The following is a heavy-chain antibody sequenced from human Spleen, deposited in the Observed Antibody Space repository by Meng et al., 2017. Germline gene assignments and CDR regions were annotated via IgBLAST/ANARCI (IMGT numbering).Heavy chain of an antibody. CDR1: GGSVISGSYY. CDR3: ARYEHFDWLLRGEDY. CDR2: MYFSGTT. J-gene: IGHJ4*02. V-gene: IGHV4-61*01. D-gene: IGHD3-9*01. Sequence: GSLRLSCTISGGSVISGSYYWSWIRQSPGKGLEWIGYMYFSGTTNYNPSLKSRVTISVDTSKNQFSLKLSSVTAADTAVYYCARYEHFDWLLRGEDYWGQGTLVTVSS.